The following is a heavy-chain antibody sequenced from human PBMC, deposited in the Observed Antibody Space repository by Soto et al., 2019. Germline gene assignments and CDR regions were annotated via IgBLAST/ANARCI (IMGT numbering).Heavy chain of an antibody. J-gene: IGHJ5*02. Sequence: VQLLESRGGLVQPGGSLRLSCAASGFTFSSYAMSWVRQTPGKGLEWVSGISGGGGNTYYADSVTGRFTISRDNSRNTLYLQMNSLRAADTAIYYCAKDRGAGGRFSGIAVAGIPSWGQGTLVTVSS. V-gene: IGHV3-23*01. CDR3: AKDRGAGGRFSGIAVAGIPS. CDR1: GFTFSSYA. D-gene: IGHD6-19*01. CDR2: ISGGGGNT.